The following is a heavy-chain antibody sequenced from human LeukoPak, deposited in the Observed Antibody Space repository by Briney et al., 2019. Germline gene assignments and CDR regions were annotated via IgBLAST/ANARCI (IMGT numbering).Heavy chain of an antibody. V-gene: IGHV3-7*01. CDR3: ARGGTIPSDY. CDR2: IKLDGSDK. D-gene: IGHD2-15*01. CDR1: GFTFSSYW. Sequence: PGGSLRLSCAASGFTFSSYWMTWVRQAPGKGLEWVANIKLDGSDKYYVDSVKGRFTISRDNAKNSPYLQMNSLRAEDTAVYYCARGGTIPSDYWGRGTLVTVSS. J-gene: IGHJ4*02.